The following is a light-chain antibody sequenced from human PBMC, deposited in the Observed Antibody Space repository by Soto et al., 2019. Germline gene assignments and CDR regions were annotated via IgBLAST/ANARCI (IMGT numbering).Light chain of an antibody. CDR3: QSYDSSLSGSGGV. V-gene: IGLV1-40*01. J-gene: IGLJ3*02. CDR2: GNS. Sequence: QSVLTQPPSVSGAPGQRLTISCTGSSSNIGADYDVHWYQQLPGTAPKLLIYGNSNRPSGVPDRFSGSKSGTSASLAITGLQAEDEADYYCQSYDSSLSGSGGVFGGGTKLTVL. CDR1: SSNIGADYD.